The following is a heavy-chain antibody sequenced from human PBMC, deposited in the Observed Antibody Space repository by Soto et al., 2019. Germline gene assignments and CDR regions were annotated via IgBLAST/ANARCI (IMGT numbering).Heavy chain of an antibody. V-gene: IGHV1-2*04. D-gene: IGHD1-26*01. CDR1: GYTFTGYY. Sequence: ASVKVSCKASGYTFTGYYMHWVRQAPGQGLEWMGWINPNSGGTNYAQKFQGWVTMTRDTSISTAYMELSRLRSDDTAVYYWARGREWELLQVDYWGQGTLVTVAS. J-gene: IGHJ4*02. CDR3: ARGREWELLQVDY. CDR2: INPNSGGT.